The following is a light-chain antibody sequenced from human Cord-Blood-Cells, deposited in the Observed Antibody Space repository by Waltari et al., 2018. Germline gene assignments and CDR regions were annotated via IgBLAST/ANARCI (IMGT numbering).Light chain of an antibody. V-gene: IGLV2-8*01. CDR3: SSYAGSNNVV. CDR1: SSDVGGSNY. J-gene: IGLJ2*01. Sequence: QPPSASGSPGQSVTISCTGTSSDVGGSNYVSWYQQHPGKAPKLMIYEVSKRPSGVPDRFSGSKSGNTASLTVSGLQAEDEADYYCSSYAGSNNVVFGGGTKLTVL. CDR2: EVS.